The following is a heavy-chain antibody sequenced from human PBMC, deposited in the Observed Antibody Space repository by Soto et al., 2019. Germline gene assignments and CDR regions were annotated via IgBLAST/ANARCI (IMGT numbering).Heavy chain of an antibody. J-gene: IGHJ4*02. D-gene: IGHD6-13*01. CDR3: ARDAPTIAAQDDY. Sequence: GASVKVSCKASGYTFTSYGITWVRQAPGQGLEWMGWISAYNGNTNYAEKLQGRVTMTTDISTSIACMELRSLRSDDTAVYYCARDAPTIAAQDDYWGQGTLVTVSS. CDR1: GYTFTSYG. CDR2: ISAYNGNT. V-gene: IGHV1-18*01.